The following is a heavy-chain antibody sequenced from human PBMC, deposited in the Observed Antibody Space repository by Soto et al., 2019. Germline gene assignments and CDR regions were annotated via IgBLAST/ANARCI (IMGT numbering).Heavy chain of an antibody. J-gene: IGHJ6*02. D-gene: IGHD3-3*01. Sequence: ASVKVSCKASGYTFTSYAMHWVRQAPGQRLEWMGWMNPNSGNTGYAQKFQGRVTMTRNTSISTAYMELSSLRSEDTAVYYCARGSRYDFWSGYPGPYYYYGMDVWGQGTTVTVSS. CDR2: MNPNSGNT. V-gene: IGHV1-8*02. CDR3: ARGSRYDFWSGYPGPYYYYGMDV. CDR1: GYTFTSYA.